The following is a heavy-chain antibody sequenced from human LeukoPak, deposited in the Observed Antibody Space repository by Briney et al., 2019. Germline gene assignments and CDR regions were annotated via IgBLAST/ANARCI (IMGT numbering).Heavy chain of an antibody. V-gene: IGHV1-69*13. Sequence: SVKVSCKASGGTFSSYAISWVRQAPGQGLEWMGGIIPIFGTANYAQKFQGRVTITADESTSTAYMELSSLRSEDTAVYYCASRQSSGWYPLGYWGQGTLVTVSS. J-gene: IGHJ4*02. CDR1: GGTFSSYA. CDR3: ASRQSSGWYPLGY. D-gene: IGHD6-19*01. CDR2: IIPIFGTA.